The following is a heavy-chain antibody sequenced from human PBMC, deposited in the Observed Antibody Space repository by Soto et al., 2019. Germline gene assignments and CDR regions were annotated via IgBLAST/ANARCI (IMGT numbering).Heavy chain of an antibody. CDR2: ISSSGSTI. V-gene: IGHV3-48*03. Sequence: GGSLRLSCAASGFSFNTYEMNWVRQAPGKGLEWVSYISSSGSTIYYADSVKGRFTVSRDNGKNSLYLQMNSLRAEDTAVYYCAYGGSCDYWGQGTQVTVSS. CDR1: GFSFNTYE. J-gene: IGHJ4*02. CDR3: AYGGSCDY. D-gene: IGHD1-26*01.